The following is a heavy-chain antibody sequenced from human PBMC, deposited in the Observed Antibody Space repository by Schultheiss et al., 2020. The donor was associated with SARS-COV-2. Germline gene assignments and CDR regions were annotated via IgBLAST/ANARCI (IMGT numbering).Heavy chain of an antibody. V-gene: IGHV4-34*01. CDR3: ARALRGLRRAFDI. CDR2: INHSGST. D-gene: IGHD4-17*01. Sequence: SETLSLTCAVYGGSFSAYYWSWIRQPPGKGLEWIGEINHSGSTNYNPSLKSRVTISVDTSKNQFSLKLSSVTAADTAVYYCARALRGLRRAFDIWGQGTMVTVSS. J-gene: IGHJ3*02. CDR1: GGSFSAYY.